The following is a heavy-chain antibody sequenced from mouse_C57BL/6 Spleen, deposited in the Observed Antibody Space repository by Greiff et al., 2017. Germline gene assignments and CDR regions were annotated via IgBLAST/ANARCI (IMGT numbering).Heavy chain of an antibody. J-gene: IGHJ2*01. CDR3: ARDPSNYGSYFDY. CDR2: IDPSDSET. Sequence: QVQLKQPGAELVRPGSSVKLSCKASGYTFTSYWMHWVKQRPIQGLEWIGNIDPSDSETHYNQKFKDKATLTVDKSSSTAYMQLSSLTSEDSAVYYCARDPSNYGSYFDYWGQGTTLTVSS. V-gene: IGHV1-52*01. CDR1: GYTFTSYW. D-gene: IGHD2-5*01.